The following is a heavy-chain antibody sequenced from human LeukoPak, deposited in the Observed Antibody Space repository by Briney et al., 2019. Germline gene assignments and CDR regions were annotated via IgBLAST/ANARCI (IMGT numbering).Heavy chain of an antibody. J-gene: IGHJ6*02. Sequence: GVSLRLSCAASGFTFSSYVMNWVRQAPGKGREGVSSISENGLTRHYADCVKGGFTISRDNSDNTVYLQMNTLRPEDTAIYYCAKAPAPYYYYYRMAACGQGNAIPVS. V-gene: IGHV3-23*01. CDR2: ISENGLTR. CDR3: AKAPAPYYYYYRMAA. CDR1: GFTFSSYV.